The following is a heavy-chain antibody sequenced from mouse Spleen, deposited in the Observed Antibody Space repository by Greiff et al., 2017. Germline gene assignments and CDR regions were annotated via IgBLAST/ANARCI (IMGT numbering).Heavy chain of an antibody. CDR1: GFTFSSYA. CDR2: ISSGGSYT. V-gene: IGHV5-9-3*01. J-gene: IGHJ4*01. CDR3: ARQKLWYDYAMDY. Sequence: EVKLQESGGGLVKPGGSLKLSCAASGFTFSSYAMSWVRQTPEKRLEWVATISSGGSYTYYPDSVKGRFTISRDNAKNTLYLQMSSLRSEDTAMYYCARQKLWYDYAMDYWGQGTSVTVSS. D-gene: IGHD2-1*01.